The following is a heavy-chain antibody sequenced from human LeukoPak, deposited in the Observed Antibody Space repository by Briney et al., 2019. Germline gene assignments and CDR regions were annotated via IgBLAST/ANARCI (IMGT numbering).Heavy chain of an antibody. J-gene: IGHJ4*02. D-gene: IGHD6-19*01. CDR2: ISAYNGNT. CDR1: GYTFTSYG. V-gene: IGHV1-18*01. CDR3: ARAPWRIAVAGTQSPLDY. Sequence: ASVKVSCKASGYTFTSYGISWVRQAPGQGLEWMGWISAYNGNTNYAQKLQGRVTMTTDTSTSTAYMELRSLRSDDTAVHYCARAPWRIAVAGTQSPLDYWGQGTLVTVSS.